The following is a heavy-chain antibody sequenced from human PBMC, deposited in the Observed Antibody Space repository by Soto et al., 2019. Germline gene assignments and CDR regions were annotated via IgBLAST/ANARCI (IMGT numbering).Heavy chain of an antibody. J-gene: IGHJ4*02. D-gene: IGHD1-26*01. CDR3: ASGGAGSGPFTWELPDH. Sequence: QMQLVQSGAEVKKTGSTVTVSCKALGNTFTYRYLHWVXXAPGQALEWMGWITPFSGDVHYAQKFQERVTITXDRSINTAXXXXXXXXXEDTAMYYCASGGAGSGPFTWELPDHWGQGTLVTVSS. V-gene: IGHV1-45*02. CDR1: GNTFTYRY. CDR2: ITPFSGDV.